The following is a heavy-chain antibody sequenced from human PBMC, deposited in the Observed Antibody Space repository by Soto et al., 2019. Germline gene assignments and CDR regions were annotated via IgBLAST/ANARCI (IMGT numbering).Heavy chain of an antibody. J-gene: IGHJ4*02. Sequence: PSETLSLTCTVSGGSISSYYWSWIRQPPGKGLEWIGYIYYSGSTNYNPSLKSRVTISVDTSKNQFSLKLSSVTAADTAFYYCARSITGFSYADSWGQGTLVTVSS. CDR3: ARSITGFSYADS. D-gene: IGHD2-2*01. V-gene: IGHV4-59*08. CDR1: GGSISSYY. CDR2: IYYSGST.